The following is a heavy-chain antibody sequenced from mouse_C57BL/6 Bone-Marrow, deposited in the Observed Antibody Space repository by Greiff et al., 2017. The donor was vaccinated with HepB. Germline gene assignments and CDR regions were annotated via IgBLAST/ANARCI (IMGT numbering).Heavy chain of an antibody. D-gene: IGHD1-1*02. CDR1: GYTFTSYG. V-gene: IGHV1-81*01. J-gene: IGHJ3*01. CDR2: IYPRSGNT. CDR3: ARSLYGLFAY. Sequence: QVQLKQSGAELARPGASVKLSCKASGYTFTSYGISWVKQRTGQGLEWIGEIYPRSGNTYYNEKFKGKATLTADKSSSTAYMELRSLTSEDSAVYFCARSLYGLFAYWGQGTLVTVSA.